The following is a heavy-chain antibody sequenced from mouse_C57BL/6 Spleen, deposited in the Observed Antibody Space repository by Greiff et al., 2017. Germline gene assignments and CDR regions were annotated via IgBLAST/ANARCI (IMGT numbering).Heavy chain of an antibody. D-gene: IGHD1-1*01. CDR3: AGDYGRGD. J-gene: IGHJ3*01. V-gene: IGHV1-82*01. CDR1: GYAFSSSW. Sequence: QVQLKESGPELVKPGASVKISCKASGYAFSSSWMNWVKQRPGKGLEWIGRVYPGAGDTNYNGKFKGKATLTADKSSSTAYRQLSSLTSEDSAVYFCAGDYGRGDWGQGTLVTVSA. CDR2: VYPGAGDT.